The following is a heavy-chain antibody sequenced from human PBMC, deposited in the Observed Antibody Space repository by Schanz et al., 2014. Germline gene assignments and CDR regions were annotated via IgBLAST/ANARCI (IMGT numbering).Heavy chain of an antibody. D-gene: IGHD5-18*01. Sequence: EVQLVESGGGLVQPGGSLRLSCVASGFTFSNYWMTWVRQAPGKGLEWVANIKQDESEKYYVDSVKGRFTISRDNAKNSLFLHMNSLRAEDTAVYYCVRVSFADPRLYRGMDRDIDYWGQGTLXTVSS. CDR2: IKQDESEK. CDR3: VRVSFADPRLYRGMDRDIDY. CDR1: GFTFSNYW. V-gene: IGHV3-7*02. J-gene: IGHJ4*02.